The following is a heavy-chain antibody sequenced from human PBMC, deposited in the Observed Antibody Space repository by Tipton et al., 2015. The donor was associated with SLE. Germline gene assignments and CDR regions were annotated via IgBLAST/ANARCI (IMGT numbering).Heavy chain of an antibody. CDR3: ARRHYSGPFDS. V-gene: IGHV4-34*01. J-gene: IGHJ4*02. CDR1: GGSFSGYY. D-gene: IGHD5-12*01. CDR2: INHRGST. Sequence: LRLSCAVYGGSFSGYYWSWIRQPPGKGLEWIGEINHRGSTNYNPSLKSRVTISVDTSKNQFSLKLSSMTAADTAVYYCARRHYSGPFDSWGQGTLVTVSS.